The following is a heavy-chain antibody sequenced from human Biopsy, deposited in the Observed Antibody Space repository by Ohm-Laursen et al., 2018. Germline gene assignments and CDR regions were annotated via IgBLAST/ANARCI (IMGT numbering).Heavy chain of an antibody. CDR2: IYYSVMT. Sequence: GTLSLTCAVSGDSVTKYYWSWIRQPPGKGLEWIGHIYYSVMTNYNPSLQSRVSISVDTPRNQVSLTLSSVTAADTAVYYCARDSGILNYGNFKYYHYYGMDVWGQGTKVTVSS. D-gene: IGHD4-11*01. J-gene: IGHJ6*02. CDR1: GDSVTKYY. V-gene: IGHV4-59*02. CDR3: ARDSGILNYGNFKYYHYYGMDV.